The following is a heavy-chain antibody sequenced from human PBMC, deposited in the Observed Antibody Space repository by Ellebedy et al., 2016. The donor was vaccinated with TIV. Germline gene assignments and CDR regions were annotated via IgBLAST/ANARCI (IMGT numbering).Heavy chain of an antibody. J-gene: IGHJ5*02. CDR1: GYTFTSYG. D-gene: IGHD3-9*01. Sequence: AASVKVSCKASGYTFTSYGISWVRQAPGQGLEWMGWISVYNGNTNYAQKLQGRVAMTTDTSTSTAYLELRSLRSDDTAVYYCARVAGRYWFDPWGQGALVTVSS. CDR2: ISVYNGNT. CDR3: ARVAGRYWFDP. V-gene: IGHV1-18*01.